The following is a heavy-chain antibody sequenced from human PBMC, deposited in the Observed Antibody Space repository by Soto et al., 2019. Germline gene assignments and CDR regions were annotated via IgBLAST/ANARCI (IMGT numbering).Heavy chain of an antibody. CDR3: APEGSLVGGLDY. Sequence: QVQLVQSGAEVKKPGASVKVSCKASGYTFTDQYVHWVRQAPGQGLEWMGWLNPNTGGTLYARKFQGRVTMTSDTSISTAYMELSRLRSDDTAVYYCAPEGSLVGGLDYWGQGTLVTVSS. D-gene: IGHD1-26*01. CDR1: GYTFTDQY. CDR2: LNPNTGGT. J-gene: IGHJ4*02. V-gene: IGHV1-2*02.